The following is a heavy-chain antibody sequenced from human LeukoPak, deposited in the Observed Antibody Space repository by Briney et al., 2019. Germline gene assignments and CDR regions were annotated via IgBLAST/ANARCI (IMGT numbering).Heavy chain of an antibody. J-gene: IGHJ4*02. CDR3: ARGLMVVTETTPVD. V-gene: IGHV1-8*01. CDR1: GYTFPRYV. Sequence: ASVNVSFKASGYTFPRYVINGVRQATGQGLEWMGWMNPNRGNTGYAQKFQGRVTMTSNTSISTDYMELSRLRSEDTDVYYCARGLMVVTETTPVDWGQGTLVTVSS. CDR2: MNPNRGNT. D-gene: IGHD4-23*01.